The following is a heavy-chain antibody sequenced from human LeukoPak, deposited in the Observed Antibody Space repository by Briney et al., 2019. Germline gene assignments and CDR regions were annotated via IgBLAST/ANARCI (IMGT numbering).Heavy chain of an antibody. CDR3: ARDRAAAIRFDY. D-gene: IGHD2-2*02. CDR2: ISYDGSNK. Sequence: GGSLRLSCAASGFTFSSYGMHWVRQAPGKGLEWVAVISYDGSNKYSADSVKGRFTISRDNSKNTLYLQMNSLRAEDTAVYYCARDRAAAIRFDYWGQGTLVTVSS. CDR1: GFTFSSYG. V-gene: IGHV3-30*03. J-gene: IGHJ4*02.